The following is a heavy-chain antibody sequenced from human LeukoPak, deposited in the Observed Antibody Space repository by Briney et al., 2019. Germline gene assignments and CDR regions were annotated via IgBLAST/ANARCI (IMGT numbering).Heavy chain of an antibody. Sequence: SETLSLTCTVSGGSISSYYWNWIRQPPGKGLEWIGYIYYSGSTNYNPSLKSRVTISVDTSKNQFSLKLSSVTAADTAVYYCATSTYDILTGYYYYYGMDVWGKGTTVTVSS. D-gene: IGHD3-9*01. CDR1: GGSISSYY. V-gene: IGHV4-59*01. J-gene: IGHJ6*04. CDR3: ATSTYDILTGYYYYYGMDV. CDR2: IYYSGST.